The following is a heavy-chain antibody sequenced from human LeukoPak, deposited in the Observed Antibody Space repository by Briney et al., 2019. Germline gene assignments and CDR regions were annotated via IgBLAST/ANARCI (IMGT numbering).Heavy chain of an antibody. J-gene: IGHJ3*02. CDR1: GYTFTSYG. Sequence: ASVKVSCKASGYTFTSYGISWVRQAPRQGLEWMGWISAYNGNTNYAQKLQGRVTMTTDTSTSTAYMELRSLRSDDTAVYYCARDRELYYYGSGSNDAFDIWGQGTMVTVSS. CDR3: ARDRELYYYGSGSNDAFDI. CDR2: ISAYNGNT. D-gene: IGHD3-10*01. V-gene: IGHV1-18*01.